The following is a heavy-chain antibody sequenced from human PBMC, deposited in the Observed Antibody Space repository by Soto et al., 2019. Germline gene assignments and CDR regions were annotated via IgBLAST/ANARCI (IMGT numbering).Heavy chain of an antibody. CDR3: ARASTVTAYFDY. J-gene: IGHJ4*02. Sequence: QVHLQESGPGLVKPSQTLSLTCTVSGGSISSADNTWAWIRQHPGKALEWIAYIYHSGTTNYNPSLRSRVTISEDTSKNQISLRLTSLTAADTAVYYCARASTVTAYFDYWGQGTLVTVSS. D-gene: IGHD2-21*02. CDR1: GGSISSADNT. V-gene: IGHV4-31*03. CDR2: IYHSGTT.